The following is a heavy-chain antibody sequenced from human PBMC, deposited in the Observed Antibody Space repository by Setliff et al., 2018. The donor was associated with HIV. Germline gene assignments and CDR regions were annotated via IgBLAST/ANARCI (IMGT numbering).Heavy chain of an antibody. CDR3: ARSLAGLMNYFDY. D-gene: IGHD6-19*01. Sequence: SETLSLTCTVSGGSISSRNYYWAWIRQPPGKGLEWIGTIYYSGTTHYNPSLNSRVIISVDTSKNQFSLRLNSVTAADTAVYFCARSLAGLMNYFDYWGQGMLVTVSS. V-gene: IGHV4-39*01. J-gene: IGHJ4*02. CDR1: GGSISSRNYY. CDR2: IYYSGTT.